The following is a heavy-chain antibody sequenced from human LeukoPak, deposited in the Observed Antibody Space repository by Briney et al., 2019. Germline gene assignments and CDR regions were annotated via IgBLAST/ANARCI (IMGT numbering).Heavy chain of an antibody. CDR2: IYPGDSDT. D-gene: IGHD4-17*01. Sequence: GGALKISLKGSGYRFTSYWIGWVRPVSGKGLGGMGIIYPGDSDTRYSPSYQGQVTISGDKSISTAYLQWSSLKASDTAIYYCARLGGDYGLGYWGQGTLVTVSS. J-gene: IGHJ4*02. CDR3: ARLGGDYGLGY. V-gene: IGHV5-51*01. CDR1: GYRFTSYW.